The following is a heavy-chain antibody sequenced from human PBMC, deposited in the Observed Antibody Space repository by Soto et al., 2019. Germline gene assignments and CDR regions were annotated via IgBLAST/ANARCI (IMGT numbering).Heavy chain of an antibody. J-gene: IGHJ3*02. CDR3: ARATPNYYDSSGYYGGAFDI. V-gene: IGHV4-31*03. D-gene: IGHD3-22*01. CDR2: IYYSGST. Sequence: QVQLQESGPGLVKPSQTLSLTCTVSGGSISSGGYYWSWIRQHPGKGLEWIGYIYYSGSTYYNPSLKSRVTISVVTSKNQFSLKLSSVTAADTAVYYCARATPNYYDSSGYYGGAFDIWGQGTMVTVSS. CDR1: GGSISSGGYY.